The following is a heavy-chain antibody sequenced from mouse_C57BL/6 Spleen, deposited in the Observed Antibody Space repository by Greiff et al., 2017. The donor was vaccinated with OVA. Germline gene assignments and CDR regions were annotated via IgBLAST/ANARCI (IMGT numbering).Heavy chain of an antibody. J-gene: IGHJ3*01. V-gene: IGHV1-82*01. CDR2: IYPGDGDT. D-gene: IGHD2-3*01. CDR3: ARNDGYPFAY. CDR1: GYAFSSSW. Sequence: QVQLKQSGPELVKPGASVKISCKASGYAFSSSWMNWVKQRPGKGLEWIGRIYPGDGDTNYNGKFKGKATLTADKSSSTAHMQLCSLTSEDSAVYFCARNDGYPFAYWGQGTLVTVSA.